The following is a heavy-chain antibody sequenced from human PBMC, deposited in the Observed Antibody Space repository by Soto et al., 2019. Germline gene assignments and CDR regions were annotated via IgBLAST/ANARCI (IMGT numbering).Heavy chain of an antibody. Sequence: QVQLVESGGGVVQPGRSLRLSCAASGFTFSSYDMHWVRQAPGEGLEWVAVISYDGSNKYYADSVKGRFTISRDNSKNTLYLQMNSLRAEDTAVYYCAKDYRPGCSWYVFDYWGQGTLVTVST. CDR2: ISYDGSNK. D-gene: IGHD6-13*01. V-gene: IGHV3-30*18. J-gene: IGHJ4*02. CDR3: AKDYRPGCSWYVFDY. CDR1: GFTFSSYD.